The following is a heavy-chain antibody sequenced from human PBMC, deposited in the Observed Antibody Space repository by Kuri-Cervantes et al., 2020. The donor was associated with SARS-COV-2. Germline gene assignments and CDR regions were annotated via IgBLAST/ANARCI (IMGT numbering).Heavy chain of an antibody. CDR2: ISSSSSYI. D-gene: IGHD6-13*01. V-gene: IGHV3-21*01. J-gene: IGHJ4*02. Sequence: GESLKISCAASGFTFSSYWMSWVRQAPGKGLEWVSSISSSSSYIYYADSVKGRFTISRDNAKNSLYLQMNSLRAEDTAVYYCARLYSSTPSTSDYWGQGTLVTVSS. CDR1: GFTFSSYW. CDR3: ARLYSSTPSTSDY.